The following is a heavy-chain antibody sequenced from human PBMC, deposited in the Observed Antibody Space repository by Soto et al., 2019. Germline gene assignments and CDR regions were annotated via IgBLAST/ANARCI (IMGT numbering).Heavy chain of an antibody. Sequence: SXTQALICPVAGGYLSSGDHYWSGISRPPGKGLEWIGYIYYSGSTYYNPSLKSRVTISVDTSKNQFSLKLSSVTAADTAGYYCARVLNTGTTPFDFCGQGTRVTVS. CDR2: IYYSGST. J-gene: IGHJ4*02. V-gene: IGHV4-30-4*01. CDR3: ARVLNTGTTPFDF. D-gene: IGHD1-7*01. CDR1: GGYLSSGDHY.